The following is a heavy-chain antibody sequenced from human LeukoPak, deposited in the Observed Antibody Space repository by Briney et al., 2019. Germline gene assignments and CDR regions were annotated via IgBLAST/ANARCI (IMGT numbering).Heavy chain of an antibody. CDR1: GFSLSTTGVG. J-gene: IGHJ4*02. CDR3: AHLRIRIQLWSPNPATFDY. V-gene: IGHV2-5*01. D-gene: IGHD5-18*01. CDR2: IYWNDDK. Sequence: ESGPTLVKPTQTLTLTCTFSGFSLSTTGVGVGWIRQPPGKALEWLALIYWNDDKRYSPSLKSRVTITKDTSKNQVVLTMTNMDPVDTATYYCAHLRIRIQLWSPNPATFDYWGQGTLVTVSS.